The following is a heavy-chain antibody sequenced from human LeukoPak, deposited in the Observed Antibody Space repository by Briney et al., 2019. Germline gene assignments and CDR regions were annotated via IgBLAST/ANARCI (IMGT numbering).Heavy chain of an antibody. D-gene: IGHD4-17*01. Sequence: ASVKVSCKASGYTFTSYDINWVRHPTAQGLEWRGWLNPNSGNTGYAQKFQGRVTMTRNTSISTAYMELSSLRSEDTAVYYCARGQVLRTGGMDVWGQGTTVTVSS. V-gene: IGHV1-8*01. J-gene: IGHJ6*02. CDR3: ARGQVLRTGGMDV. CDR1: GYTFTSYD. CDR2: LNPNSGNT.